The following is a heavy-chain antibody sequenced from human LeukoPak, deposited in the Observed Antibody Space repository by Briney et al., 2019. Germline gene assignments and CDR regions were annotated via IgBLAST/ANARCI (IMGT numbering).Heavy chain of an antibody. CDR3: ARDEIRARLYYYGMDV. CDR1: GYTYTGYY. D-gene: IGHD4-17*01. CDR2: INPNSGGT. V-gene: IGHV1-2*02. J-gene: IGHJ6*02. Sequence: ASVKVSCKASGYTYTGYYMHWVRQAPGQGLEWMGWINPNSGGTNYAQKFQGRVTMARDTSISTAYMELSRLRSGYTAVYYCARDEIRARLYYYGMDVWGQGTTVTVSS.